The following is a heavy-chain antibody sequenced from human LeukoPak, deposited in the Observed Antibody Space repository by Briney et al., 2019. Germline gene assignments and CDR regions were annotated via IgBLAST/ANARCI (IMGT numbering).Heavy chain of an antibody. J-gene: IGHJ6*02. CDR1: GFTFDDYA. CDR2: ISWNSGSI. V-gene: IGHV3-9*01. CDR3: AKDRQWELLNGMDV. Sequence: GGSLRLSCAASGFTFDDYAMHWVWQAPGKGLEWVSGISWNSGSIGYADSVKGRFTISRDNAKNSLYLQMNSLRAEDTALYYCAKDRQWELLNGMDVWGQGTTVTVSS. D-gene: IGHD1-26*01.